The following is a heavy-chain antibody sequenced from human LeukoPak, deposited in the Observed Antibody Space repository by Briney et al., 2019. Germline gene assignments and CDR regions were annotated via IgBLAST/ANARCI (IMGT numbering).Heavy chain of an antibody. J-gene: IGHJ4*02. CDR3: AKSRGYSYGEIFDY. Sequence: GGSLRLSCAASGFTFSSYGMHWVRQAPGKGLEWVAFIRYDGSNKYYADSVKGRFTISRDNSKNTLYLQMNSLRAEDTAVYYCAKSRGYSYGEIFDYWGQGTLVTVSS. D-gene: IGHD5-18*01. CDR1: GFTFSSYG. V-gene: IGHV3-30*02. CDR2: IRYDGSNK.